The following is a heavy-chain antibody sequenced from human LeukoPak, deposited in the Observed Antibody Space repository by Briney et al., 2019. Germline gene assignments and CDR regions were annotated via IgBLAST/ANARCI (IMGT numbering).Heavy chain of an antibody. D-gene: IGHD2/OR15-2a*01. Sequence: SETLSLTCAVYGGSFSAYYWSWIRQPPGKGLEWIGEINHSGSTKYNPSFKSRVAISVDTSKNQFSLNLRSVTAADTAVYYCARGFSPGLRLDPWGQGTLVTVSS. V-gene: IGHV4-34*01. J-gene: IGHJ5*02. CDR2: INHSGST. CDR1: GGSFSAYY. CDR3: ARGFSPGLRLDP.